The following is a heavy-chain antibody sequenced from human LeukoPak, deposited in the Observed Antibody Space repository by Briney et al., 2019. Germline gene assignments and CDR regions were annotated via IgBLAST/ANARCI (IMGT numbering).Heavy chain of an antibody. CDR3: ARDGPRGSGWSYYYYYYMDV. CDR2: IYYSGST. V-gene: IGHV4-39*07. CDR1: GGSISSSSYY. Sequence: SETLSLTCTVSGGSISSSSYYWGWIRQPPGKGLEWIGSIYYSGSTYYNPSLKSRVTISVDTSKNQFSLKLSSVTAADTAVYYCARDGPRGSGWSYYYYYYMDVWGKGTTVTVSS. J-gene: IGHJ6*03. D-gene: IGHD6-19*01.